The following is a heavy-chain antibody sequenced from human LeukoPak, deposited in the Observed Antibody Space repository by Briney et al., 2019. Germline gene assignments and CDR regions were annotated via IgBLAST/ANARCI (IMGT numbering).Heavy chain of an antibody. J-gene: IGHJ5*02. V-gene: IGHV4-39*07. CDR3: ARGPYELVVVPAAIRWIRFDP. Sequence: PSETLSLTCTVSGGSISSSSYYWGWIRQPPGKGLEWIGEINHSGSTNYNPSLKSRVTISVDTSKNQFSLKLSSVTAADTAVYYCARGPYELVVVPAAIRWIRFDPWGQGTLVTVSS. CDR2: INHSGST. D-gene: IGHD2-2*01. CDR1: GGSISSSSYY.